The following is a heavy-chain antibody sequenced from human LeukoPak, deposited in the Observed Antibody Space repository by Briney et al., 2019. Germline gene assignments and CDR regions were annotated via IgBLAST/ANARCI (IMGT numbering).Heavy chain of an antibody. CDR2: IYSGGST. CDR3: ATEKLTRRTILDY. Sequence: GGSLRLSCAASGFTVSSTYMSWVRQAPGKGLEWVSVIYSGGSTYYADSVKGRFTISRGNSKNTVYLQMNSLRAEDTAVYYCATEKLTRRTILDYWGQGTLVTVSS. J-gene: IGHJ4*02. D-gene: IGHD4/OR15-4a*01. CDR1: GFTVSSTY. V-gene: IGHV3-53*01.